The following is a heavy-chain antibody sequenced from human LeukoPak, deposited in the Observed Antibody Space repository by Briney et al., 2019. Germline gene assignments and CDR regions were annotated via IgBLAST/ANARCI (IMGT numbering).Heavy chain of an antibody. J-gene: IGHJ6*02. CDR3: GLISGSYLYYYYGMDV. CDR1: GYTFTSYD. Sequence: ASVKVSCKASGYTFTSYDINWVRQATGQGLEWMGWMNPNSGNTGYAQKFQGRVTMTRNTSISTAYMELSSLRSEDTAVYYCGLISGSYLYYYYGMDVWGQGTTVTVSS. D-gene: IGHD1-26*01. V-gene: IGHV1-8*01. CDR2: MNPNSGNT.